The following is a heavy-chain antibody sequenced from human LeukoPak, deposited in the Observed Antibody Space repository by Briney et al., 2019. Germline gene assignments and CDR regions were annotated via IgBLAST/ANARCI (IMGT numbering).Heavy chain of an antibody. D-gene: IGHD2-21*02. CDR2: ISAYNGNT. J-gene: IGHJ4*02. V-gene: IGHV1-18*01. CDR3: ARDRRYCGGDCPPSY. Sequence: ASVTVSCKASGYTFTSYGISWVRQAPGQGLEWMGWISAYNGNTNYAQKLQGRVTMTTDTSTSTAYMELRSLRSDDTAVYYCARDRRYCGGDCPPSYWGQGTLVTVSS. CDR1: GYTFTSYG.